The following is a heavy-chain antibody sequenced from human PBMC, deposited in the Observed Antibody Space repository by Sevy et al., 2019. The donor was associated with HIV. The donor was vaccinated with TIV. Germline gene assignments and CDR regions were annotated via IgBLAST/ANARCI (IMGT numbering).Heavy chain of an antibody. CDR2: IYYSGST. CDR3: ARHWGYCSGGSCYSVRAFDI. V-gene: IGHV4-39*01. J-gene: IGHJ3*02. CDR1: GGSISSSSYY. Sequence: SETLSLTCTVSGGSISSSSYYWGWIRQPPAKGLEWIGRIYYSGSTYYNPSLKSRVTISVDTSKNQFSLKLSSVTAADTSVCYCARHWGYCSGGSCYSVRAFDIWGQGTMVTVSS. D-gene: IGHD2-15*01.